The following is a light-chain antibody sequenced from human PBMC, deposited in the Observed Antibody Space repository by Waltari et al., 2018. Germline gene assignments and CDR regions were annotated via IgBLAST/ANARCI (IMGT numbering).Light chain of an antibody. V-gene: IGLV7-43*01. CDR2: STF. J-gene: IGLJ3*02. CDR1: TGAVTSDHY. Sequence: QTVVTQEPSLTVSPGGTVTLTCASSTGAVTSDHYPNWFQQKPGQPPKTLIYSTFKSHSWTSARFSGSLLGVNAALTLSDVQPEDEADYYCLLYYGGARVFGGGTRLTVL. CDR3: LLYYGGARV.